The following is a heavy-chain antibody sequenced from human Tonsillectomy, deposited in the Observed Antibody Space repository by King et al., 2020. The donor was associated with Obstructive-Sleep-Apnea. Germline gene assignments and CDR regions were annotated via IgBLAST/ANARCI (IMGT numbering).Heavy chain of an antibody. V-gene: IGHV1-69*01. CDR2: IMPIFGSG. D-gene: IGHD1-26*01. J-gene: IGHJ4*02. Sequence: QLVQSGAEVEQPGSSVKVSCKASGGSFNGYAVNWVRQAPGQGLEWIGGIMPIFGSGNYAQKFQGRVTITADESTSTAFLELRSLRSDDTAVYSCARGRSGSYYYFDYWGQGTLVTVSS. CDR3: ARGRSGSYYYFDY. CDR1: GGSFNGYA.